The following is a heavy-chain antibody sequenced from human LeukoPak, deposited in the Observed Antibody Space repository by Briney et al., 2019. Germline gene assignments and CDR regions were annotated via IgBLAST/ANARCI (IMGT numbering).Heavy chain of an antibody. D-gene: IGHD2-21*01. J-gene: IGHJ6*03. CDR2: INLVNGNT. CDR3: ARGRGTIGSNRDFYFYYYMDI. CDR1: GYTFTNYA. Sequence: ASVKVSCKDSGYTFTNYAMHWVRLAPGQRLQWMGWINLVNGNTKSSQYFEGRVTITRDTSASTDYMELSSLRPDDMAVYYCARGRGTIGSNRDFYFYYYMDIWGNETTVTVSS. V-gene: IGHV1-3*03.